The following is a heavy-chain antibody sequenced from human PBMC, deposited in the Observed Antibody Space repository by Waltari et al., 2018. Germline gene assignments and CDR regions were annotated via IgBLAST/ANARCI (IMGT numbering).Heavy chain of an antibody. J-gene: IGHJ4*02. V-gene: IGHV1-24*01. CDR1: GYTLTALT. D-gene: IGHD3-22*01. CDR3: ATAQYYYDSSGYRPCYFDY. CDR2: FDPEDGET. Sequence: QVQLVQSGAEVKKPGASVTVSCKVSGYTLTALTMQWVRQAPGNGLEWMGGFDPEDGETIYAQKFQGRVTMTEDTSTDTAYMELSSLRSEDTAVYYCATAQYYYDSSGYRPCYFDYWGQGTLVTVSS.